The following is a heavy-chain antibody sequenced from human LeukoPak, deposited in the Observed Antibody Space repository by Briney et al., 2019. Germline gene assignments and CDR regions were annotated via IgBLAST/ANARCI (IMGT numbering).Heavy chain of an antibody. V-gene: IGHV3-66*01. CDR1: GFTFSTYN. J-gene: IGHJ5*02. D-gene: IGHD2-2*01. CDR2: IYSGGST. CDR3: AKDRHAPGRYCSTTTCFPFDL. Sequence: PGGSLRLSCTVSGFTFSTYNMNWVRQAPGKGLEWVSLIYSGGSTHYADSVKGRFTISRDNSKNTLYLQMNSLRAEDTAVYYCAKDRHAPGRYCSTTTCFPFDLWGQGTLVTVSS.